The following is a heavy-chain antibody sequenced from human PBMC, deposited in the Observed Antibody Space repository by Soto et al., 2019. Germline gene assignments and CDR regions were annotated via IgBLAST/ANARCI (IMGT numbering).Heavy chain of an antibody. CDR2: IHHSGGT. CDR1: GGSFSGTY. D-gene: IGHD3-3*01. V-gene: IGHV4-34*01. Sequence: SETLSLTCSVSGGSFSGTYWSWIRQSPGKGLEWIGEIHHSGGTNYNPSLKSRVTISADTSKNQFSLHLTSVTAADTAVYYCARGGGGPPRFLQWLLFWFDPWGQGTLVTVSS. J-gene: IGHJ5*02. CDR3: ARGGGGPPRFLQWLLFWFDP.